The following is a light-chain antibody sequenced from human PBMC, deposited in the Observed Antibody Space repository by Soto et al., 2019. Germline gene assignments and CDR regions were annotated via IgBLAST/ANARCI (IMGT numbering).Light chain of an antibody. Sequence: IQMTQSPSSVSASVGDRVTMTCRASQGVGVWLAWYQQKPGKAPKLLIYAASSLQSGVPSRFSGSGSGTDFTLTISSLQPEDFATYYCQQSYSTPSTFGQGTKLEIK. V-gene: IGKV1-12*01. CDR1: QGVGVW. CDR2: AAS. CDR3: QQSYSTPST. J-gene: IGKJ2*01.